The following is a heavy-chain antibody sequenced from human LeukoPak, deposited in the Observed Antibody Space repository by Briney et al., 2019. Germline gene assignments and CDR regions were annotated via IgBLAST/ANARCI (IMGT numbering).Heavy chain of an antibody. V-gene: IGHV3-7*03. D-gene: IGHD6-13*01. Sequence: GGSLRLSCAASGFTFSGYWMNWVRQAPGKGLEWVANIKQDGSEKYYVDSVKGRFTVSRDNAKNSLYLQMNSLRAEDTAVYYCARLGIITAAGSNDYWGQGTLVTVSS. J-gene: IGHJ4*02. CDR1: GFTFSGYW. CDR3: ARLGIITAAGSNDY. CDR2: IKQDGSEK.